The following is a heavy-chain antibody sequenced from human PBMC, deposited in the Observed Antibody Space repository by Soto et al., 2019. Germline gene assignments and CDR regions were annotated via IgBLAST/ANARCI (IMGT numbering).Heavy chain of an antibody. CDR3: ARGGQVRGGMDV. V-gene: IGHV3-53*01. CDR1: GFIVISHY. CDR2: IYSGGTT. Sequence: GSLRLSCAASGFIVISHYMSWVRQALGKGLEWVSFIYSGGTTYYADSVKGRFTVSRDNSKNTLYLQVNSLRDEDTAVYYCARGGQVRGGMDVWGQGTTVTVSS. J-gene: IGHJ6*02. D-gene: IGHD2-15*01.